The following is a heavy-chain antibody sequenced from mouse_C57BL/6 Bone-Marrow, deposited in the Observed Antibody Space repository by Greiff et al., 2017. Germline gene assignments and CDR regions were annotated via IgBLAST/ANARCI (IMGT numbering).Heavy chain of an antibody. J-gene: IGHJ2*01. CDR3: TVDGYSDY. Sequence: QVQLQQSGAELVRPGASVTLSCQASGYTFTDYEMHWVKQTPVHGLEWIGAIDPETGGTDSNPKFKGKAILTADKSSSTAYMELRSLTSEDSAVYYCTVDGYSDYWGQGTTLTVSA. V-gene: IGHV1-15*01. CDR2: IDPETGGT. D-gene: IGHD2-3*01. CDR1: GYTFTDYE.